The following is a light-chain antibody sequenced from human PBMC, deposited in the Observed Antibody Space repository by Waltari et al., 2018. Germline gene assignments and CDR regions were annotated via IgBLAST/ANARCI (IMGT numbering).Light chain of an antibody. CDR1: QNISSY. CDR2: AAS. J-gene: IGKJ1*01. Sequence: DIQVTQSPSSLSASVGDRVTITCRASQNISSYLNWYQQKPGKAPKLLIYAASSLQSGVPSRFSCSGSWTDFTLTISSLQPEDFATYYCQQSYSTPRTFGQGTKVEIK. CDR3: QQSYSTPRT. V-gene: IGKV1-39*01.